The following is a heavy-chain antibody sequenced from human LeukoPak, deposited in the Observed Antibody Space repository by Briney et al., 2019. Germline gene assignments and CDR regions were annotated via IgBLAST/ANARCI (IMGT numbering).Heavy chain of an antibody. Sequence: SETLSLTCTVSGGSISSSSYYWGWIRQPPGKGLEWIGSIYYSGSTYYNPSLKSRVTISVDTSKNQFSLKLSSVTAADTAVYYCARQNYDSHDYWGQGTLVTVSS. V-gene: IGHV4-39*01. J-gene: IGHJ4*02. CDR1: GGSISSSSYY. CDR3: ARQNYDSHDY. D-gene: IGHD3-22*01. CDR2: IYYSGST.